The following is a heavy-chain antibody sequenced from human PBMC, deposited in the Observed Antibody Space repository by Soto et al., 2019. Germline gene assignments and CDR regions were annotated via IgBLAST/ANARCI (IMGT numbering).Heavy chain of an antibody. J-gene: IGHJ6*02. CDR2: IKQDGSEK. CDR3: ARDKDIVLVPAAMDYYGMDV. Sequence: GGSLRLSCAASGFTFSSYWMSWVRQAPGKGLEGVANIKQDGSEKYYVDSVKGRFTISRDNAKNSLYLQMNSLRAEDTAVYYCARDKDIVLVPAAMDYYGMDVWGQGTTVTVSS. D-gene: IGHD2-2*01. V-gene: IGHV3-7*01. CDR1: GFTFSSYW.